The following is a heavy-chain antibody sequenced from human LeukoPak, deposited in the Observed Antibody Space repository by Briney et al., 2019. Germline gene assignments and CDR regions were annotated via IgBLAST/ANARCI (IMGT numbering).Heavy chain of an antibody. D-gene: IGHD2/OR15-2a*01. CDR2: IYYSGST. CDR1: GGSISSGGYY. Sequence: SETLSLTCTVSGGSISSGGYYWSWIRQHPGKGLEWIGYIYYSGSTYYNPSHKSRVTISVDTSKNQFSLKLSSVTAADTAVYYCARDSPYLSLDYWGQGTLVTVSS. V-gene: IGHV4-31*03. J-gene: IGHJ4*02. CDR3: ARDSPYLSLDY.